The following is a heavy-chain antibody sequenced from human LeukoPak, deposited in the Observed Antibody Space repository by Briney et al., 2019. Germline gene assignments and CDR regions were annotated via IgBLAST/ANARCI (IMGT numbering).Heavy chain of an antibody. CDR1: GGSISGYY. CDR3: ARGQSGYYAY. Sequence: PSETLSLTCTVSGGSISGYYWSWIRQPAGKGLEWIGRIYPSGITNYNPSLRSRVNMSLDTSKNQFSLKVSSVTAADTAVYYCARGQSGYYAYWGQGTRVTVSS. CDR2: IYPSGIT. V-gene: IGHV4-4*07. D-gene: IGHD3-3*01. J-gene: IGHJ4*02.